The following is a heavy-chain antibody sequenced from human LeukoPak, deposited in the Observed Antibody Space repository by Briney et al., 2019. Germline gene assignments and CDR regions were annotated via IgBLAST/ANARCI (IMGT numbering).Heavy chain of an antibody. V-gene: IGHV1-2*02. CDR1: GYTFTGYY. CDR2: INPNSGGT. J-gene: IGHJ4*02. D-gene: IGHD1-26*01. Sequence: GASVKASCKASGYTFTGYYMHWVRQAPGQGLEWMGWINPNSGGTNYAQKFQGRVTMTRDTSISTAYMELSRLRSDDTAVYYCARGEVVGSYQMLPHDYWGQGTLVTVSS. CDR3: ARGEVVGSYQMLPHDY.